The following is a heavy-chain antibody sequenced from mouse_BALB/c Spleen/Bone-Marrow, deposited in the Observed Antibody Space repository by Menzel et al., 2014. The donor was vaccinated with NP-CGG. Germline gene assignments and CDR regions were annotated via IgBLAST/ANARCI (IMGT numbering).Heavy chain of an antibody. D-gene: IGHD4-1*01. J-gene: IGHJ3*01. Sequence: QVQLKDSGPGLVAPSQSLSIPCTVSGFSLTGYGVNWVRQPPGKGLEWLGMIWGDGSTDYNSALKSRLSISEDNSKSQVFLKMNSLQTDDTARYYCARDAGTGRFAYWGQGTLVTVSA. V-gene: IGHV2-6-7*01. CDR3: ARDAGTGRFAY. CDR2: IWGDGST. CDR1: GFSLTGYG.